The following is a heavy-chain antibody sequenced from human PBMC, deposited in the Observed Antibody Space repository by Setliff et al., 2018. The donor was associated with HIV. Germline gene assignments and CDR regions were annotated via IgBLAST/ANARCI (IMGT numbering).Heavy chain of an antibody. V-gene: IGHV4-39*01. CDR1: GGSINNSDCN. Sequence: SETLSLTCTLSGGSINNSDCNWAWIRQSPGKGLEWIASAYYIGSTYYSSLKSRAAISVDTSKNRFSLRLISVTAADTAIYYCARQLWLSDNHYYYYMDVWGKGTMVTVSS. D-gene: IGHD2-21*01. CDR2: AYYIGST. J-gene: IGHJ6*03. CDR3: ARQLWLSDNHYYYYMDV.